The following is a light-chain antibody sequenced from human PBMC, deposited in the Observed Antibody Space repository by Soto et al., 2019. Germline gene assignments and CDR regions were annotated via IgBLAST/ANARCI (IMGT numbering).Light chain of an antibody. CDR3: QSFDSSLDGWV. V-gene: IGLV1-40*01. CDR2: ANT. Sequence: QSVLTQPPLVSGAPGQRVTISCTGSSSNIGAGHDVHWYQQIPETAPKLLVSANTNRPSGVPDRFSGSNSGTSASLSITGLQAEDEADYYCQSFDSSLDGWVFGGGTKVTVL. J-gene: IGLJ3*02. CDR1: SSNIGAGHD.